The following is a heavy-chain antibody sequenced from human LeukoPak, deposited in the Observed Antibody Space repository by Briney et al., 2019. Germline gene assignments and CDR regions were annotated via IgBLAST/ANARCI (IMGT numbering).Heavy chain of an antibody. CDR2: IKQDGSEK. D-gene: IGHD5-12*01. Sequence: GGSLRLSCAASGFTFSSYWMSWVRQAPGKGLEGVANIKQDGSEKYYVDSVKGRFTISRDNAKNSLYLQMNSLRAEDTAVYYCARERWLQRGYYFDYWGQGTLVTVSS. CDR1: GFTFSSYW. V-gene: IGHV3-7*01. J-gene: IGHJ4*02. CDR3: ARERWLQRGYYFDY.